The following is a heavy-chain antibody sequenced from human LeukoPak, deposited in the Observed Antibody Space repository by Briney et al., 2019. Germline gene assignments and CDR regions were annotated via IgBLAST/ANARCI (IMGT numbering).Heavy chain of an antibody. Sequence: GGSLRLSCAASGFTFSDYWMHWVRQVPGKGLVWVSRISDDGRSTSEAVSVKGRFTISRDNAKNTLYLQMNSLRVEDTAIYYCARSAAGLDYWGQGTLVTVSS. V-gene: IGHV3-74*01. J-gene: IGHJ4*02. CDR3: ARSAAGLDY. CDR2: ISDDGRST. D-gene: IGHD6-13*01. CDR1: GFTFSDYW.